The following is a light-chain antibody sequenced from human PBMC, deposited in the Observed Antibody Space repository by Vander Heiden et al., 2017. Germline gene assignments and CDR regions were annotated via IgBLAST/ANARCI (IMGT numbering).Light chain of an antibody. V-gene: IGKV3-15*01. Sequence: EIVMTQSPATLSVSPGERATLSCRASQSIMNKLVWYQQKPGQAPRLLIYAASIRVTGIPARFSGSGSGTEFILTISSLQSEDFAVYYCQQYYNWPPLTFGGGTKVEIK. CDR1: QSIMNK. CDR3: QQYYNWPPLT. J-gene: IGKJ4*01. CDR2: AAS.